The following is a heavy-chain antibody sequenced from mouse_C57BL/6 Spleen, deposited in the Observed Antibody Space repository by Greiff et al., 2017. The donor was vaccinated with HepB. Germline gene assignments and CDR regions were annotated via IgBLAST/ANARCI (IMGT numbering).Heavy chain of an antibody. J-gene: IGHJ1*03. CDR2: IYPGSGNT. D-gene: IGHD4-1*01. V-gene: IGHV1-76*01. Sequence: QVQLQQSGAELVRPGASVKLSCKASGYTFTDYYINWVKQRPGQGLEWIARIYPGSGNTYYNEKFKGKATLTAEKSSSTAYMQLSSLTSEDSAVYFCARQELTGKRAWYFDVWGTGTTVTVSS. CDR1: GYTFTDYY. CDR3: ARQELTGKRAWYFDV.